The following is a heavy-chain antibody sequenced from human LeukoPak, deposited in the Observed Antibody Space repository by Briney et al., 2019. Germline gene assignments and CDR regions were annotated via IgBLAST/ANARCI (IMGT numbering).Heavy chain of an antibody. J-gene: IGHJ6*02. D-gene: IGHD6-19*01. CDR1: GFTVSSNY. V-gene: IGHV3-53*01. CDR3: ARERSSGWYPYYYYGMDV. CDR2: IYSGGST. Sequence: GGSLRLSCAASGFTVSSNYMSWVRQAPGKGLEWVSVIYSGGSTYYADSVKGRFTISRDNPKNTLYLQMNSLRAEDTAVYYCARERSSGWYPYYYYGMDVWGQGTTVTVSS.